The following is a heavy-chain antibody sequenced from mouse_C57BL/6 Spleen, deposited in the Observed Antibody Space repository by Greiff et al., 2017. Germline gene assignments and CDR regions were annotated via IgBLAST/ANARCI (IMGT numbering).Heavy chain of an antibody. J-gene: IGHJ4*01. Sequence: QVQLQQPGAELVKPGASVKLSCKASGYTFTSYWMHWVKQRPGQGLEWIGMIHPNSGTTNYNEKFKSKATLTVDKSSSTAYMQLSSLTSEDSAVYYCARGDDYDDYYAMDYWGQGTSGTVSS. D-gene: IGHD2-4*01. V-gene: IGHV1-64*01. CDR1: GYTFTSYW. CDR2: IHPNSGTT. CDR3: ARGDDYDDYYAMDY.